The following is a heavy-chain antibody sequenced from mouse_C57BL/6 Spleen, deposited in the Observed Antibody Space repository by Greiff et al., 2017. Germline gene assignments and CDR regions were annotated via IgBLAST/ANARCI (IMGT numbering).Heavy chain of an antibody. CDR1: GFTFSSYA. Sequence: EVQGVESGEGLVKPGGSLKLSCAASGFTFSSYAMSWVRQTPEKRLEWVAYFSSGGDYIYYADTVKGRFTIPRDNARNTLYLQMSSLKSEDTAMYYCTRSGGYGSSHRYFDVWGTGTTVTVSS. CDR3: TRSGGYGSSHRYFDV. J-gene: IGHJ1*03. V-gene: IGHV5-9-1*02. CDR2: FSSGGDYI. D-gene: IGHD1-1*01.